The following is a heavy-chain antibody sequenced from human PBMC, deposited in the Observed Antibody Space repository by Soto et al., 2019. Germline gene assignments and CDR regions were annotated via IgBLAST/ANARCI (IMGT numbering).Heavy chain of an antibody. D-gene: IGHD3-9*01. CDR1: GGSMNYYY. CDR3: AXAGRXWRXXFDS. J-gene: IGHJ4*02. V-gene: IGHV4-59*01. CDR2: VYYSGTX. Sequence: QVLLXESGPGLVQPSETLSLTCTVSGGSMNYYYWSWIRQSPXKGLEWIGYVYYSGTXXXNXSLXXXXXXXXXXXXXXXXXXXXXXXXXXXXXYXCAXAGRXWRXXFDSWGRGTLVTVSS.